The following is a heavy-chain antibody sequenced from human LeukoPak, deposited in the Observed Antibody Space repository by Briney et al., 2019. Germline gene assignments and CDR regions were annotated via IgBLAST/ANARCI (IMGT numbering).Heavy chain of an antibody. CDR1: RGSISSYF. V-gene: IGHV4-59*01. J-gene: IGHJ4*02. Sequence: SETLSLTCTVSRGSISSYFWSWIRQPPGKGLEWIGYISYSGSTNYNPSLKSRVTASVDTSKNQFSLRLSSVTAAGTAVYYCARAIGYSSVFDYWGQGSLVTVSS. D-gene: IGHD6-19*01. CDR3: ARAIGYSSVFDY. CDR2: ISYSGST.